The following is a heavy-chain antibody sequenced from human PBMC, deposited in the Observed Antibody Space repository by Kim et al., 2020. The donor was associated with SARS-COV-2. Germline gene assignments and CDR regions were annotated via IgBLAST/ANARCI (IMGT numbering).Heavy chain of an antibody. Sequence: GGSLRRSCAASGFTFSSYSMNWVRQAPGKGLEWVSSISSSSSYIYYADSVKGRFTISRDNAKNSLYLQMNSLRAEDTAVYYCARSHYYDSSGFTAFDIWGQGTIVTVSS. CDR2: ISSSSSYI. J-gene: IGHJ3*02. V-gene: IGHV3-21*01. CDR3: ARSHYYDSSGFTAFDI. CDR1: GFTFSSYS. D-gene: IGHD3-22*01.